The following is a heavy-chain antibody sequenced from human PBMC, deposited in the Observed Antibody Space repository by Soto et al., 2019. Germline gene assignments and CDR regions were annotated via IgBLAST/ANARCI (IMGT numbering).Heavy chain of an antibody. CDR3: ARARVPSMILVGLEATDAFDI. CDR2: IIPIFGTA. D-gene: IGHD3-22*01. CDR1: GGTFSSYA. V-gene: IGHV1-69*05. Sequence: GASVKVSCKASGGTFSSYAISWVRQAPGQGLEWMGGIIPIFGTANYAQKFQGRVTMTRDTSIGTVYMELSSLRSDDTAVYYCARARVPSMILVGLEATDAFDILGQGTLVTGSS. J-gene: IGHJ3*02.